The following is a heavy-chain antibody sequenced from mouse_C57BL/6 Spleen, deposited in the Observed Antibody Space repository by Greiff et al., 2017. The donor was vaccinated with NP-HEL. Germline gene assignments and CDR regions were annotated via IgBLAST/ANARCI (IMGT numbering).Heavy chain of an antibody. CDR1: GYTFTSYT. J-gene: IGHJ4*01. V-gene: IGHV1-4*01. CDR3: ARSPSIELLDVGGYYYAMDY. Sequence: QVQLQQSGAELARPGASVKMSCKASGYTFTSYTMHWVKQRPGQGLEWIGYINPSSGYTKYNQKFKDKATLTADKSSSTAYMQLSSLTSEDSAVYYCARSPSIELLDVGGYYYAMDYWGQGTSVTVSS. D-gene: IGHD1-3*01. CDR2: INPSSGYT.